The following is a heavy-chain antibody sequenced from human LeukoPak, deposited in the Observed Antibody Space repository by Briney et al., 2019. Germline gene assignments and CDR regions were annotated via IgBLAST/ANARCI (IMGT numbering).Heavy chain of an antibody. CDR1: GFTFSSYS. Sequence: GGSLRRSGAAPGFTFSSYSMNWLRQAPGKGLEWVSSISSGSSYIYYADSVKVRFTISRDNAKNSLYLQMNSLRAEDTAVYYCARERGTYGWGSYYPYFDYWGQGTLVTVSS. D-gene: IGHD3-10*01. CDR2: ISSGSSYI. J-gene: IGHJ4*02. CDR3: ARERGTYGWGSYYPYFDY. V-gene: IGHV3-21*04.